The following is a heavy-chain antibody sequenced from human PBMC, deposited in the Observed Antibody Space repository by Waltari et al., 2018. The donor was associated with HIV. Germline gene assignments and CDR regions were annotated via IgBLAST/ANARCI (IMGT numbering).Heavy chain of an antibody. CDR2: IYSGGST. J-gene: IGHJ4*02. CDR1: GFTGSSHY. CDR3: AREVEGKGWYYFDY. V-gene: IGHV3-53*01. Sequence: EVQLVESGGGLIQPGGSLGLSCAASGFTGSSHYMSWVRQAPGKGLEWVSVIYSGGSTYYADSVKGRFTISRDNSKNTLYLQMNSLRAEDTAVYYCAREVEGKGWYYFDYWGQGTLVTVSS. D-gene: IGHD2-15*01.